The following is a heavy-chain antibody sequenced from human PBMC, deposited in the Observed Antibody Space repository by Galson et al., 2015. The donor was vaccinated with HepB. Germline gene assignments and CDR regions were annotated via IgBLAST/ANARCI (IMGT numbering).Heavy chain of an antibody. V-gene: IGHV1-18*01. CDR3: AGAGGEWEPLDF. CDR1: GYSFSTNG. D-gene: IGHD1-26*01. CDR2: ISAYSGNT. Sequence: SVKVSCKASGYSFSTNGIAWVRQAPGQGLEWVGWISAYSGNTKYAENFQDRVVLTAETSTTTAYMELRSLRFDDTALYYCAGAGGEWEPLDFWGQGTLVSVSA. J-gene: IGHJ4*02.